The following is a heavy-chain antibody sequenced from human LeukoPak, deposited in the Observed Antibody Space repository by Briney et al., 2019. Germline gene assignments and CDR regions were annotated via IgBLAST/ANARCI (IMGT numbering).Heavy chain of an antibody. J-gene: IGHJ3*01. CDR1: GGSIDSHF. CDR3: ARLKVADSESFDL. V-gene: IGHV4-59*08. CDR2: IFFSGST. Sequence: PSETLSLTCAVSGGSIDSHFWSWIRQPPGKGLEWIGNIFFSGSTNNNPSLESRLTISQDSSKNQVSLRLTSATAADTAIYYCARLKVADSESFDLWGHGTLVTVSS.